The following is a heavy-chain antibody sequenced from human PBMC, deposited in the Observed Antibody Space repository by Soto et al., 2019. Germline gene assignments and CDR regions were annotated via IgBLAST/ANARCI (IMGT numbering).Heavy chain of an antibody. V-gene: IGHV1-69*13. CDR3: AGRYCSGGSCYSPFDY. CDR2: IIPIFGTA. J-gene: IGHJ4*02. Sequence: SMPVHCTASGGTLSSYAMSWVRPAPGQGLEWMGGIIPIFGTANYAQKFQGRVTITADESTSTAYMELSSLRSEDTAVYYCAGRYCSGGSCYSPFDYWGQGTLVTVSS. D-gene: IGHD2-15*01. CDR1: GGTLSSYA.